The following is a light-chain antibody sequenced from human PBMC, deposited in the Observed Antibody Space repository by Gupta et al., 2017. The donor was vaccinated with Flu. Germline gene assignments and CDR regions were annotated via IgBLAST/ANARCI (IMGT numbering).Light chain of an antibody. J-gene: IGKJ1*01. CDR1: QTIDTY. V-gene: IGKV1-39*01. CDR3: QQNYNYPRT. CDR2: GTS. Sequence: DIQMTQSPSSLSASVGDRVTITCRASQTIDTYVNWYQQKSGKAPDLLIYGTSKLQVGVPSRFSASGFGTDFTLTISTLQAEDFAVYYCQQNYNYPRTFGQGTRVEVK.